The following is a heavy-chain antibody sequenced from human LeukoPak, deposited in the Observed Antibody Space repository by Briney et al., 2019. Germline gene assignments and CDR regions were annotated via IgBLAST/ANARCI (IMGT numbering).Heavy chain of an antibody. CDR2: INHSGST. CDR3: ARHHLHCSSTSCPIDY. Sequence: SEILSLTCAVYGGSFSGYYWSWIRQPPGKGLEWIGEINHSGSTNYNPSLKSRVTISVDTSKNQFSLKLSSVTAADTAVYYCARHHLHCSSTSCPIDYWGQGTLVTVSS. CDR1: GGSFSGYY. D-gene: IGHD2-2*01. V-gene: IGHV4-34*01. J-gene: IGHJ4*02.